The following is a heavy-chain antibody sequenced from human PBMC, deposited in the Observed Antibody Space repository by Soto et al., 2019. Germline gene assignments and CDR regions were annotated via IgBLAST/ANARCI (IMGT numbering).Heavy chain of an antibody. D-gene: IGHD1-26*01. Sequence: GASVKVSCKASGYTFTGYDIDWVRLATGQGLEWMGWMNPNSGNTAYAQKFQGRVTMTRNTSISTAYMELSSLRSEDTAVYYCVKLEEASGLASSYIDSWGQGTLVTVSS. J-gene: IGHJ4*02. V-gene: IGHV1-8*01. CDR2: MNPNSGNT. CDR3: VKLEEASGLASSYIDS. CDR1: GYTFTGYD.